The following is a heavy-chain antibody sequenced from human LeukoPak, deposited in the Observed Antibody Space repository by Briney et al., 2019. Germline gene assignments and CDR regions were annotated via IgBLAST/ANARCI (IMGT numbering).Heavy chain of an antibody. CDR2: IYYSGST. J-gene: IGHJ3*02. Sequence: PSETLSLTCTVSGGSISSSSYYWGWIRQPPRKGLGWVGSIYYSGSTYYNPSLKSRVTISVDTSKNQFSLKLSSVTAADTAVYYCASSVVVAATDAFDIWGQGTMVTVSS. D-gene: IGHD2-15*01. V-gene: IGHV4-39*01. CDR3: ASSVVVAATDAFDI. CDR1: GGSISSSSYY.